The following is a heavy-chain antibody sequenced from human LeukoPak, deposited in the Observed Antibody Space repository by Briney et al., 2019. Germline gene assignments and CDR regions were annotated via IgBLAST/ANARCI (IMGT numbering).Heavy chain of an antibody. D-gene: IGHD3-16*01. CDR3: ARDVMGYYYYYMDV. J-gene: IGHJ6*03. CDR1: GFTFSSYS. Sequence: GSLRLSCAASGFTFSSYSMNWVRQAPGKGLEWIGYIYNSGSTSYNPSLKSRVTISVDTSKNQFSLKLSSVTAADTAVYYCARDVMGYYYYYMDVWGKGTTVTVSS. V-gene: IGHV4-59*12. CDR2: IYNSGST.